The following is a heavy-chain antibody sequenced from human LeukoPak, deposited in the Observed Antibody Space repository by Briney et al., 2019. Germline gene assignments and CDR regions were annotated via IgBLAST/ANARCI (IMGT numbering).Heavy chain of an antibody. CDR1: GGSVRDNY. V-gene: IGHV4-34*01. CDR2: IHHSGST. CDR3: AGHVSAAAGGR. Sequence: SETLSLTCAVYGGSVRDNYWSWIRQPPGKGLEWIGEIHHSGSTKYNPSLKSRVTISLDTSKNQFSLKLNSMTAADTAAYYCAGHVSAAAGGRWGQGTLVTVSS. J-gene: IGHJ4*02. D-gene: IGHD6-13*01.